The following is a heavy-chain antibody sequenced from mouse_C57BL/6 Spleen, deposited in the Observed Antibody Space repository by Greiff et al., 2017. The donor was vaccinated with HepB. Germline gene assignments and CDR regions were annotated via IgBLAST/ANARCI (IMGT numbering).Heavy chain of an antibody. V-gene: IGHV1-26*01. CDR2: INPNNGGT. CDR1: GYTFTDYY. J-gene: IGHJ2*01. Sequence: EVQLMESGPELVKPGASVKISCKASGYTFTDYYMNWVKQSHGKSLEWIGDINPNNGGTSYNQKFKGKVTLTVDKSSSTAYMELRSLTSEDSAVYYCARVYYGNPEYFDYWGQGTTLTVSS. D-gene: IGHD2-1*01. CDR3: ARVYYGNPEYFDY.